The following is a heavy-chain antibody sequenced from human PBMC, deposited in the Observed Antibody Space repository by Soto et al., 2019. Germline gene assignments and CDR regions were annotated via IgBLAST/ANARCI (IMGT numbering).Heavy chain of an antibody. J-gene: IGHJ5*02. D-gene: IGHD6-6*01. CDR1: GFTFSSYS. CDR3: AIDKVLRIEARLFWFDP. V-gene: IGHV3-21*01. Sequence: PGGALRLSCAASGFTFSSYSMNWVRQAPGKGLEWVSSISSSSSYIYYADSVKGRFTISRDNAKNSLYLQMNSLRAEDTAVYYGAIDKVLRIEARLFWFDPWGQGTLVPVSS. CDR2: ISSSSSYI.